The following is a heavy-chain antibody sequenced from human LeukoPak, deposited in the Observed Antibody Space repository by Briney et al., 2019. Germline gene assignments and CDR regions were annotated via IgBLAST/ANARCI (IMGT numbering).Heavy chain of an antibody. D-gene: IGHD5-24*01. V-gene: IGHV3-23*01. CDR3: AKDPGVGDGYNSASDAFDT. CDR2: ISGSGGST. Sequence: GGSLRLSCAASGFTFSSYAMSWVRQAPGKGLEWVSAISGSGGSTYYADSVKGRFTISRDNPKNTLYLQMNSLRAEDTAVYYCAKDPGVGDGYNSASDAFDTWGQGTMVTVSS. J-gene: IGHJ3*02. CDR1: GFTFSSYA.